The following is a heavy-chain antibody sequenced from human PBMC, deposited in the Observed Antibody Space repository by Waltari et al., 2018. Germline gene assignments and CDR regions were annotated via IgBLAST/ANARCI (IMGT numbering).Heavy chain of an antibody. V-gene: IGHV3-30*18. Sequence: QVQLVESGGGVVQPGRSLRLSCAASGFTFSSYGMHWVRQAPGKGLEWVAVIWYDGSNKYHAEFVKGRVTISRDNSKNTLYLQMNSLRAEDTAMYYCAKEKEISGGSWDYWGQGTLVTVSS. CDR2: IWYDGSNK. J-gene: IGHJ4*02. D-gene: IGHD2-15*01. CDR3: AKEKEISGGSWDY. CDR1: GFTFSSYG.